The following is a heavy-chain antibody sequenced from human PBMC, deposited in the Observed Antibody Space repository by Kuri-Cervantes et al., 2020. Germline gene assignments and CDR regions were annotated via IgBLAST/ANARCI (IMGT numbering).Heavy chain of an antibody. V-gene: IGHV4-34*01. CDR3: ARENYYDSSGYYSFDY. D-gene: IGHD3-22*01. CDR1: GGSFSGYY. J-gene: IGHJ4*02. Sequence: SETLSLTCAVYGGSFSGYYWSWIRQPPGKGLEWIGEINHSGSTYHNPSLKSRVTISVDTSKNQFSLKLSSVTAADTAVYYCARENYYDSSGYYSFDYWGQGTLVTVSS. CDR2: INHSGST.